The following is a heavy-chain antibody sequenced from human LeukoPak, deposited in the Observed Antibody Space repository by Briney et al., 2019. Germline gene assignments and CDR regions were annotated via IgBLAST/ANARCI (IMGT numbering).Heavy chain of an antibody. CDR2: IYQNGNT. CDR3: ARRDLWFGFFDY. Sequence: SGTLSLTCDVFGGSISGSYWWSWVRQSPEKGLEWIGEIYQNGNTNYNPSLKSRVTVSIAKSKNQFSLNLSSVTAADTAVYFCARRDLWFGFFDYWGQGTLVTVSS. CDR1: GGSISGSYW. V-gene: IGHV4-4*02. D-gene: IGHD3-10*01. J-gene: IGHJ4*02.